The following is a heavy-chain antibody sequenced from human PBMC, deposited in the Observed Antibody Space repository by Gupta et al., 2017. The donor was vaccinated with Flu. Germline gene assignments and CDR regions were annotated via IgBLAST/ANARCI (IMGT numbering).Heavy chain of an antibody. CDR3: AKDREVLGYYSGAFDY. V-gene: IGHV3-23*01. Sequence: EVQMLESGGGLAQPGGSLRLSCAASGFTFSSHAMSWVRQAPGKGLQWVSAISGIGGSRYYADSVKGRFTVSRDNSKNTLYLQMNSLRGEDTAVYYCAKDREVLGYYSGAFDYWGQGTQVTVSS. CDR1: GFTFSSHA. D-gene: IGHD3-3*01. CDR2: ISGIGGSR. J-gene: IGHJ4*02.